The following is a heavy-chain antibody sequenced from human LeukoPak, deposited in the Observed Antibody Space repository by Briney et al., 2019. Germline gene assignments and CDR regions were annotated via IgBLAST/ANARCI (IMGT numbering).Heavy chain of an antibody. J-gene: IGHJ4*02. CDR2: INPSGGST. CDR1: GYTFTSYY. CDR3: ARSYDSSGYYTLVPDY. Sequence: ASVKVSCKASGYTFTSYYMDWVRQAPGQGLEWMGIINPSGGSTSYAQKFQGRVTMTRDTSTSTVYMELSSLRSEDTAVYYCARSYDSSGYYTLVPDYWGQGTLVTVSS. V-gene: IGHV1-46*01. D-gene: IGHD3-22*01.